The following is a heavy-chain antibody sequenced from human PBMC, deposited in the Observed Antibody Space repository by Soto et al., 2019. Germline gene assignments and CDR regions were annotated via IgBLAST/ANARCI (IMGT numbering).Heavy chain of an antibody. CDR2: INPNSGGT. J-gene: IGHJ6*02. D-gene: IGHD3-9*01. Sequence: GASVKVSCKASGYTFTGYYMHWVRQAPGQGLEWMGWINPNSGGTNYAQKFQGRVTMTRDTSISTAYMELSRLRSDDTAVYYCASYCDILTGAYYYYGMDVWGQGTTVT. CDR1: GYTFTGYY. CDR3: ASYCDILTGAYYYYGMDV. V-gene: IGHV1-2*02.